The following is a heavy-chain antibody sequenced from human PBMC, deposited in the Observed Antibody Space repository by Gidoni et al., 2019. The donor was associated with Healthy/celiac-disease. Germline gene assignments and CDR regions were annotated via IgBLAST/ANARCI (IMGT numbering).Heavy chain of an antibody. Sequence: QVQLVESGGGVVQPGRSLRLSCAASGFTFRSYAMHWVRQAPGKGLEWVAVISYDGSNKYYADSVKGRFTISRDNSKNTLYLQMNSLRAEDTAVYYCARARAVTTTGEDNWFDPWGQGTLVTVSS. J-gene: IGHJ5*02. CDR3: ARARAVTTTGEDNWFDP. D-gene: IGHD4-4*01. CDR1: GFTFRSYA. CDR2: ISYDGSNK. V-gene: IGHV3-30-3*01.